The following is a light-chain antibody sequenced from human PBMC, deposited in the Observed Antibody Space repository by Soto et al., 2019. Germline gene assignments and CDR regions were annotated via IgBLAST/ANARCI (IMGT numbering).Light chain of an antibody. CDR3: QQYNSYSWT. Sequence: DIRMTQSPSTLSTSVGDRVTITCRASQNIRGWLAWYQQKPGKAPKLLIYDASTLESGVPSRFSGSGSGTEFALTISSLQPDDCATSYGQQYNSYSWTFGQGTTVAIK. V-gene: IGKV1-5*01. CDR2: DAS. J-gene: IGKJ1*01. CDR1: QNIRGW.